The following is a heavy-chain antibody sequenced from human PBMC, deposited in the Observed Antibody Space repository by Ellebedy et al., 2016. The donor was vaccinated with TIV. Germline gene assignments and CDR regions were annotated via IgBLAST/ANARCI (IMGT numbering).Heavy chain of an antibody. CDR2: IYYSGST. D-gene: IGHD3-16*01. Sequence: MPSETLSLTCTVSGGSISSSSYYWGWIRQPPGKGLEWIGSIYYSGSTYYNPSLKSRVTISVDTSKNQFSLKLSSVTAADTAVYYCARDSGGGFDIWGQGTMVTVSS. J-gene: IGHJ3*02. CDR3: ARDSGGGFDI. V-gene: IGHV4-39*02. CDR1: GGSISSSSYY.